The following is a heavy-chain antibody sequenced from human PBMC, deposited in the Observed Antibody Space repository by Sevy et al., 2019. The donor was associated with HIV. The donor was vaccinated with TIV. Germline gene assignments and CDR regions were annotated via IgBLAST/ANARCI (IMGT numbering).Heavy chain of an antibody. CDR1: GFTFSNAW. J-gene: IGHJ4*02. V-gene: IGHV3-15*01. CDR2: IKSKTDGGTT. CDR3: TTEPYDSSGYYQTVDY. Sequence: GESLKISCAASGFTFSNAWMSWVRQAPGKGLEWVGRIKSKTDGGTTDYAAPVKGRFTISRDDSKNTLYLQMNSLKTEDTAVYYCTTEPYDSSGYYQTVDYWGQGTLVTVSS. D-gene: IGHD3-22*01.